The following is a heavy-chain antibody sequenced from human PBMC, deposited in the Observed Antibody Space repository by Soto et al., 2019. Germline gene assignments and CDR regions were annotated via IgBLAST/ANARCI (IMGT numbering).Heavy chain of an antibody. CDR1: GDSITTSNW. D-gene: IGHD6-19*01. CDR3: ARVQQWLVGGMADY. J-gene: IGHJ4*02. Sequence: QVQLQESGPGLVKPSGTLSLTCAVSGDSITTSNWWSWVRQPPGKGLEWIGEIYQSGSTNYNPSLRSRVTISVDKSKNQFSLKLTSVTAADTAVYYCARVQQWLVGGMADYWGQGTLVTVSS. CDR2: IYQSGST. V-gene: IGHV4-4*02.